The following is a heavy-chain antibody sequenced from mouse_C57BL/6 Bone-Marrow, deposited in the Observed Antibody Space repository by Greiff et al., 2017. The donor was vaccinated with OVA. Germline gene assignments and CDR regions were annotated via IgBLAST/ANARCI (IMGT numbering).Heavy chain of an antibody. CDR1: GFNIKDDY. V-gene: IGHV14-4*01. Sequence: VQLQQSGAELVRPGASVKLSCTASGFNIKDDYMHWVKQRPEQGLEWIGWIDPENGDTEYASKFQGTATLTADTSSNTAYLQLSSLPSSDTAVDYCTTYGYDVPWFAYWGQGTLVTVSA. D-gene: IGHD2-2*01. CDR2: IDPENGDT. J-gene: IGHJ3*01. CDR3: TTYGYDVPWFAY.